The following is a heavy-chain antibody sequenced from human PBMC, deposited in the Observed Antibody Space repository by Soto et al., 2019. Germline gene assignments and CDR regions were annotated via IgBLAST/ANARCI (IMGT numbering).Heavy chain of an antibody. V-gene: IGHV1-69*06. Sequence: GASVKVSCKASGGTFSSYAISWVRQAPGQGLELMGGIIPIFGTANYAQKFQGRVTITADKSTSTAYMELSSLRSEDTAVYYCARVSRWGKGAVRGVIPYYYYGMDVWGQGTTVTVSS. D-gene: IGHD3-10*01. CDR2: IIPIFGTA. J-gene: IGHJ6*02. CDR1: GGTFSSYA. CDR3: ARVSRWGKGAVRGVIPYYYYGMDV.